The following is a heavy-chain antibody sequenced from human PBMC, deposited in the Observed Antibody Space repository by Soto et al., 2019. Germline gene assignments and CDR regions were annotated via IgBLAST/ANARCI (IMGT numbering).Heavy chain of an antibody. J-gene: IGHJ6*02. CDR3: ARDPTIFGVVTYYYGMDV. CDR1: RLTFSIYD. Sequence: GGSLRLSCAASRLTFSIYDMHWVRQAPGKGLEWVAPIWSDGSRTFYADSVKGRFTISRDNAKNSLYLQMNSLRAEDTAVYYCARDPTIFGVVTYYYGMDVWGQGTTVTVSS. D-gene: IGHD3-3*01. V-gene: IGHV3-33*01. CDR2: IWSDGSRT.